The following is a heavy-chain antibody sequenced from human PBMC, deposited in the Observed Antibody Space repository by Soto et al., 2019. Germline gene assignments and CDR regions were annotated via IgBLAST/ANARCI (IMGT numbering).Heavy chain of an antibody. D-gene: IGHD3-22*01. CDR3: ARSDSSGLYYYYYGMDV. J-gene: IGHJ6*02. V-gene: IGHV3-21*01. Sequence: NPGGSLRLSCAASGFTFSGYSMNWVRQAPGKGLEWVSSISSSSSYIYYADSVKGRFTISRDNAKNSLYLQMNSLRAEDTAVYYCARSDSSGLYYYYYGMDVWGQGTTVTVSS. CDR2: ISSSSSYI. CDR1: GFTFSGYS.